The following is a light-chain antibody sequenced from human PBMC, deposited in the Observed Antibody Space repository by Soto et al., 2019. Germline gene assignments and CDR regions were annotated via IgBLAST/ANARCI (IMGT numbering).Light chain of an antibody. J-gene: IGKJ1*01. CDR2: DAS. CDR3: HQYNNYSWT. V-gene: IGKV1-5*01. Sequence: DIQMTQSPSTLSASVGYRFTITCRASQSIRSWLAWYQHKPGKAPKLLIYDASSLESGVPSRFSGSGSGTEFTLTISSLQPDDFATYYCHQYNNYSWTFGQGTKVDIK. CDR1: QSIRSW.